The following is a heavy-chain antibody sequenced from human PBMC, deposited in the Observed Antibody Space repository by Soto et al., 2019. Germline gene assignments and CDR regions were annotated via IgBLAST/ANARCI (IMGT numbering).Heavy chain of an antibody. CDR2: INPSGGST. CDR3: ARSHVGYCSGGSCYPDKRDYGMDV. V-gene: IGHV1-46*03. CDR1: GYTFTGYY. J-gene: IGHJ6*02. Sequence: ASVKVSCKASGYTFTGYYMDWVRQAPGQGLEWMGIINPSGGSTSYAQKFQGRVTMTRDTSTSTVYMELSSLRSEDTAVYYCARSHVGYCSGGSCYPDKRDYGMDVWGQGTTVTVSS. D-gene: IGHD2-15*01.